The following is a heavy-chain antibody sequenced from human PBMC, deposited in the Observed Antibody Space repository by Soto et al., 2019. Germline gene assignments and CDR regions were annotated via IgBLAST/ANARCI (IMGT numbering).Heavy chain of an antibody. Sequence: EMQLVESGGGLVKPGGSLGLSCAASGFTFSSYSMSWVRQAPGKGLEWVSSISSSGGYIYYADSLKGRFTISRDNAKKSMYLQMNSLRAEDTAVYYCARDGLGIYDLLTGYYGRFAFDIWGQGTMVTVSS. J-gene: IGHJ3*02. V-gene: IGHV3-21*01. CDR3: ARDGLGIYDLLTGYYGRFAFDI. D-gene: IGHD3-9*01. CDR1: GFTFSSYS. CDR2: ISSSGGYI.